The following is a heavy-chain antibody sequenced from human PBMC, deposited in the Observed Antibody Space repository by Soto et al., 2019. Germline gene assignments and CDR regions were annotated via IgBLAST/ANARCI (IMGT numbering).Heavy chain of an antibody. CDR3: ARDRDDFWSGYWFDP. D-gene: IGHD3-3*01. Sequence: GGSLRLSCAASGFTLSSYSMNWVRQAPGKGLEWVSSISSSSSYIYYADSVKGRFTISRDNAKNSLYLQMNSLRAEDTAVYYCARDRDDFWSGYWFDPWGQGTLVTVSS. V-gene: IGHV3-21*01. CDR1: GFTLSSYS. CDR2: ISSSSSYI. J-gene: IGHJ5*02.